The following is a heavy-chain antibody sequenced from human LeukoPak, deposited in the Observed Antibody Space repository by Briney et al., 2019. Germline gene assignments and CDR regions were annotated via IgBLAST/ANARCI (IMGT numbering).Heavy chain of an antibody. J-gene: IGHJ3*02. Sequence: GGALRLSCAASGFTFSNSAMNWVRQAPGKGPEWVSVISGGGGSTFYADSVKGRFTISRDNSKNTLYLQMNSLRAEDTAVYYCAKARYSGYAFDAFDMWGQGTMVSVSS. CDR1: GFTFSNSA. D-gene: IGHD5-12*01. V-gene: IGHV3-23*01. CDR3: AKARYSGYAFDAFDM. CDR2: ISGGGGST.